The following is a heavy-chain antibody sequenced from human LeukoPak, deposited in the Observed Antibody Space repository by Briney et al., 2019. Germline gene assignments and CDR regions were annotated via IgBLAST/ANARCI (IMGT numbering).Heavy chain of an antibody. V-gene: IGHV4-59*01. D-gene: IGHD6-19*01. CDR3: ARTHLPSRYSSGWYDY. CDR2: IYYSGST. CDR1: GGSISSYY. J-gene: IGHJ4*02. Sequence: PSETLSLTCTVSGGSISSYYWSWIRQPPGKGLEWIGYIYYSGSTNYNPSLKSRVTISVDTSKNQLSLKLSSVTAADTAVYYCARTHLPSRYSSGWYDYWGQGTLVTVSS.